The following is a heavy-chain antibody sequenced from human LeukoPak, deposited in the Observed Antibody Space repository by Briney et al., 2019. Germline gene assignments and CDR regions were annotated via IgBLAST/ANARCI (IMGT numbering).Heavy chain of an antibody. V-gene: IGHV1-46*01. J-gene: IGHJ3*02. CDR1: GYTFTSYY. CDR2: VNPSGGST. CDR3: ARVVRDAFDI. Sequence: ASVKVSCKASGYTFTSYYMHWVRQAPGQGLEWMGIVNPSGGSTSYAQKFQGRVTMTRDMSTSTVYMELSSLRSEDTAVYYCARVVRDAFDIWGQGTTVTISS.